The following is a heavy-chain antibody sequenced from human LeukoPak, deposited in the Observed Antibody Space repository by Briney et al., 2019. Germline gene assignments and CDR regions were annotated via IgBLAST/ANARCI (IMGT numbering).Heavy chain of an antibody. CDR2: IYHSGST. CDR3: ARGTTGYNWFDP. Sequence: SETLSLTCTVSGHSISRAYYWGWIRQPPGKGLEWIGSIYHSGSTYYSPSLKSRVTISVDTSKNQFSVNLNSVTAADTAVYYCARGTTGYNWFDPWGQGTLVTVSS. V-gene: IGHV4-38-2*02. CDR1: GHSISRAYY. D-gene: IGHD4-11*01. J-gene: IGHJ5*02.